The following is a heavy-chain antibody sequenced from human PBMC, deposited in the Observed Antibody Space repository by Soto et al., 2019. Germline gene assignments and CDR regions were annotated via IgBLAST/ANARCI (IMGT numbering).Heavy chain of an antibody. Sequence: ASVKVSCKASGYTFTNSGISWVRQAPGQGLEWMGWIGAYNGHTKYAQKLQGRVTMTTDTSTSTAYMELRSLKSDDTAVYYCAREDYYDTSGYIPVRCYFGMGLWGQGTTV. CDR1: GYTFTNSG. CDR2: IGAYNGHT. J-gene: IGHJ6*01. D-gene: IGHD3-22*01. V-gene: IGHV1-18*01. CDR3: AREDYYDTSGYIPVRCYFGMGL.